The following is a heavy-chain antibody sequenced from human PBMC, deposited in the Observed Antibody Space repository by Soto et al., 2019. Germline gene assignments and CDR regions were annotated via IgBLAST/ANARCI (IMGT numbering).Heavy chain of an antibody. CDR3: ASINEYGKTRAFDT. V-gene: IGHV5-51*01. CDR1: GYTFTTFW. J-gene: IGHJ3*02. Sequence: GESLKISCRASGYTFTTFWIGWVRQMPDKGLEWVGIIYPEDSDLRYSPSFQGQVTISADKSISTAYLQWNNLKASDTAMYYCASINEYGKTRAFDTWGQETMLTVSS. CDR2: IYPEDSDL. D-gene: IGHD4-17*01.